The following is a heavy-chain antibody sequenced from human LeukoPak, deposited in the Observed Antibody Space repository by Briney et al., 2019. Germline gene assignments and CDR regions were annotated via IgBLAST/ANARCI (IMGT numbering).Heavy chain of an antibody. J-gene: IGHJ4*02. V-gene: IGHV1-8*03. CDR2: MNPNSGNT. Sequence: ASVKVSCKAAGYTFTNYDINWVRQATGQGLEWMGGMNPNSGNTSYAQKFQGRVTITRNTSISTAYMELSSLRSEDTAVYYCARGTYFDYWGQGTLVTVSS. CDR1: GYTFTNYD. CDR3: ARGTYFDY.